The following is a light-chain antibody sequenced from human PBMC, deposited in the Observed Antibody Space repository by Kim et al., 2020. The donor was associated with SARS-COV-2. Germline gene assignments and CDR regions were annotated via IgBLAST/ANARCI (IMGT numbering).Light chain of an antibody. CDR3: NSRDSSGNHVV. J-gene: IGLJ2*01. Sequence: SELTQDPAVSVALGQTVRITCQGDSLRSYYASWYQQKPGQAPVLVIYGKNNRPSGIPDRFSVSSSGNTASLTITGAQAEDEADYYCNSRDSSGNHVVFGG. V-gene: IGLV3-19*01. CDR2: GKN. CDR1: SLRSYY.